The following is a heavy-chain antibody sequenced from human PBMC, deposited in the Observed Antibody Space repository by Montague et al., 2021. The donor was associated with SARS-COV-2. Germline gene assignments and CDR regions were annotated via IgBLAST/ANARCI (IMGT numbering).Heavy chain of an antibody. D-gene: IGHD3-9*01. J-gene: IGHJ3*02. CDR1: GFSLSTSGMR. CDR2: IDWDDDK. V-gene: IGHV2-70*04. CDR3: ARSYYDILTNYYDAFDI. Sequence: PALVKPTQTLTLTCTLSGFSLSTSGMRASWIRQPPGKALEWLARIDWDDDKFYSTSLKTSLTISKDTSKNQVVLTMTNMDPVDTATYYCARSYYDILTNYYDAFDIWGQGTMVTVSS.